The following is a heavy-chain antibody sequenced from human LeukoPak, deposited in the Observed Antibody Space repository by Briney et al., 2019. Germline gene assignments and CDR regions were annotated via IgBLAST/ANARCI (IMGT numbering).Heavy chain of an antibody. CDR1: GGSINSYY. V-gene: IGHV4-59*01. J-gene: IGHJ3*02. D-gene: IGHD1-26*01. CDR3: ARYNVSYPHDAFDI. Sequence: SETLSLTCTVSGGSINSYYWSWIRQPPGKGLEWIGYIYYSGSTSYNPSLKSRVTISVDTSKKQFSLKLSSVTAADTAFYYCARYNVSYPHDAFDIWGQGTMVTVSS. CDR2: IYYSGST.